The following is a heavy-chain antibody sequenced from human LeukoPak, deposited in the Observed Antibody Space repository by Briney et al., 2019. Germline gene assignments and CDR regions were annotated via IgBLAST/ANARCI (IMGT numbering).Heavy chain of an antibody. J-gene: IGHJ1*01. CDR3: AKDKFYGSGSSFQH. D-gene: IGHD3-10*01. Sequence: PGRSLRLSCAASGFTFDDYAMHWVRQAPGKGLEWVSGISWNSGSIGYADSVKGRFTISRDNAKNSLYLQMNSLRAEDTALYYCAKDKFYGSGSSFQHWGQGTLVTVSS. V-gene: IGHV3-9*01. CDR2: ISWNSGSI. CDR1: GFTFDDYA.